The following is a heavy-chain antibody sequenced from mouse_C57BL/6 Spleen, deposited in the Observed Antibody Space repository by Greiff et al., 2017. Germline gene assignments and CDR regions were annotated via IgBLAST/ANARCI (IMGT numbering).Heavy chain of an antibody. Sequence: QVQLQQPGAELVKPGASVKMSCKASGYTFTSYWITWVKQRPGQGLEWIGDIYPGSGSTNYNEKFKSKATLTVDTSSSTAYMQLSSLTSEDSAVYYCARKGYYVRYFDYWGQGTTLTVSS. CDR3: ARKGYYVRYFDY. D-gene: IGHD2-3*01. J-gene: IGHJ2*01. CDR1: GYTFTSYW. V-gene: IGHV1-55*01. CDR2: IYPGSGST.